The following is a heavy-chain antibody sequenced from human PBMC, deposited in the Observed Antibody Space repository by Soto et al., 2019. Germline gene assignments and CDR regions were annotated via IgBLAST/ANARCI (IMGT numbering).Heavy chain of an antibody. Sequence: SETLSLTCTVSVGSISSYYWSLIRQPAGKGLEWIGRINNSGRTNYNPSLRSRVTTSVDTSKNQFSLKLTSVTAADTAMYYCVRDVVFASGHSNWFDPWGQGTLVTVSS. CDR1: VGSISSYY. D-gene: IGHD3-10*01. V-gene: IGHV4-4*07. J-gene: IGHJ5*02. CDR3: VRDVVFASGHSNWFDP. CDR2: INNSGRT.